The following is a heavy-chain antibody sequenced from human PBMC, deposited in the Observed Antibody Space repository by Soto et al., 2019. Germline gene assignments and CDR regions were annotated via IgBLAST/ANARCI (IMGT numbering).Heavy chain of an antibody. CDR2: IWYDGSNK. CDR3: ARDNPLSGSYPDRHLSDGMDV. D-gene: IGHD3-10*01. Sequence: PGGSLRLSCAASGFTFSSYGMHWVRQAPGKGLEWVAVIWYDGSNKYYADSVKGRFTISRDNSKNTLYLQMNSLRAEDTAVYYCARDNPLSGSYPDRHLSDGMDVWGQGTTVTVSS. CDR1: GFTFSSYG. J-gene: IGHJ6*02. V-gene: IGHV3-33*01.